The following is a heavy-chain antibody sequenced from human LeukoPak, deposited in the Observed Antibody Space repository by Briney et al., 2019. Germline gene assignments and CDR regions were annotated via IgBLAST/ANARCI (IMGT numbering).Heavy chain of an antibody. V-gene: IGHV3-43*02. Sequence: GGSLRLSCAASGFTCDDYAMRWVRQAPGECLEWVSLISGDGGSTYYADSVKGRFTSSRDNSKNSLYLQMNSLRTEDTALYYCAKDAVGFANYFDYWGQGTLVTVSS. CDR3: AKDAVGFANYFDY. CDR2: ISGDGGST. CDR1: GFTCDDYA. J-gene: IGHJ4*02. D-gene: IGHD6-19*01.